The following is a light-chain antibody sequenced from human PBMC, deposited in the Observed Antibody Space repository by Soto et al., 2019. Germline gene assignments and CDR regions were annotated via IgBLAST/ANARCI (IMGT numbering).Light chain of an antibody. CDR1: SSDAGGYNY. CDR2: DVS. V-gene: IGLV2-14*01. J-gene: IGLJ2*01. CDR3: SSYTSSSTRV. Sequence: QSALTQPASVSGSPGQSITISCTGTSSDAGGYNYVSWYQQHPGKAPKLMIYDVSNRPSGVSNRFSGSKSGNTASLTISGLQAGDEAGYYCSSYTSSSTRVFGGGTKLTVL.